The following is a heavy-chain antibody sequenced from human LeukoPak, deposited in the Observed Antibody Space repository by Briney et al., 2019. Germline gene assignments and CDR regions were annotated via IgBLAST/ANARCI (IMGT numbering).Heavy chain of an antibody. CDR3: ARKSYAMSFDY. Sequence: PSETLSLTCTVSGGSISSYYWSWIRQPPGKGLEWIGYIYDSGSTNYNPSLKSRVTISVDTSKNQFSLKLSSVTAADTAVYYCARKSYAMSFDYWGQGTLVTVSS. CDR2: IYDSGST. CDR1: GGSISSYY. J-gene: IGHJ4*02. V-gene: IGHV4-59*12. D-gene: IGHD2-8*01.